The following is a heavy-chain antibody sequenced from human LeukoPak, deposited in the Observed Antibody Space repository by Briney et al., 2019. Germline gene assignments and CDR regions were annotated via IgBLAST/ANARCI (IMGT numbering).Heavy chain of an antibody. D-gene: IGHD4-23*01. J-gene: IGHJ4*02. Sequence: GGSLRLSCAASGFTFSSNYMSWVRQAPGKGLEWVSVIYSGGSTYYADSVKGRFTISRDNSKNTLYPQMNSLRAEDTAVYYCARDYGGHGYFDYWGQGTLVTVSS. CDR2: IYSGGST. CDR3: ARDYGGHGYFDY. CDR1: GFTFSSNY. V-gene: IGHV3-53*01.